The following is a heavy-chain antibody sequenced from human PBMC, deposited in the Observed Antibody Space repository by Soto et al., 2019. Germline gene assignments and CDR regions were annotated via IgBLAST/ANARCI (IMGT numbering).Heavy chain of an antibody. CDR1: GFSFSRYT. V-gene: IGHV5-51*01. D-gene: IGHD4-17*01. J-gene: IGHJ6*02. CDR2: IHPGDSDT. Sequence: CVGSGFSFSRYTVGWVRPVPGKGLEWMGVIHPGDSDTRYSPSFQGQVTISADKSISTAYLQWSSLKASDTAMYYCTLSYGDSYYYYYGVDVWGQGTTVTVSS. CDR3: TLSYGDSYYYYYGVDV.